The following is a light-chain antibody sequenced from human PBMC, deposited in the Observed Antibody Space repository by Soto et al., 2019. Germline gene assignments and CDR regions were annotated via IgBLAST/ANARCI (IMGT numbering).Light chain of an antibody. CDR3: SLYTTVSTYV. CDR2: EVT. V-gene: IGLV2-18*01. J-gene: IGLJ1*01. Sequence: QSAHTQPPSLSGSPGQAVTISCTGTSSYFSSYNRFSWYQRPPGTGPKLVIYEVTNRPSGIPDRFSGSKSGNTASLTISGLQAEDEAEYFCSLYTTVSTYVFGTGTKVTV. CDR1: SSYFSSYNR.